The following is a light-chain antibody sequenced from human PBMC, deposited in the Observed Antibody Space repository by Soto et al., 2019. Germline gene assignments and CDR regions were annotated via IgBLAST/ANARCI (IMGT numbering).Light chain of an antibody. CDR2: EVT. CDR3: SSYTGSNNLV. Sequence: QSVLTQPASVSGSPGQSITISCTGTSGDIGSYNRVSWYQQHPGKAPKLIIYEVTDRPSGVSNRFSGSKSGNTASLTISGLQAEDEAEYYCSSYTGSNNLVFGGGTKVTVL. J-gene: IGLJ2*01. V-gene: IGLV2-14*01. CDR1: SGDIGSYNR.